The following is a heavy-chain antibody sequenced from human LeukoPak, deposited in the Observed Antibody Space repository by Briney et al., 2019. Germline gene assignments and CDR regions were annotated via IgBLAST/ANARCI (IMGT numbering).Heavy chain of an antibody. V-gene: IGHV3-7*03. CDR3: ARPRDSGWSKTWDY. D-gene: IGHD6-13*01. CDR1: GFTFSSYW. J-gene: IGHJ4*02. CDR2: IKQDGTEK. Sequence: GGSLRLSCAGSGFTFSSYWMTWVRQAPGKGLEWVANIKQDGTEKYYVDSVKGRFTNSRDNAQNSLYLQVSSLRAEDTAVYYCARPRDSGWSKTWDYWGQGTLVTVSS.